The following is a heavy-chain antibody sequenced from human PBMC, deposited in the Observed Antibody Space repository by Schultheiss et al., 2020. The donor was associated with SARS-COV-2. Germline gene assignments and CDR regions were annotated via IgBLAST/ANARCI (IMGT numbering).Heavy chain of an antibody. CDR1: GGSISSYY. Sequence: SETLSLTCTVSGGSISSYYWSWIRQPPGKGLEWIGYIYYSGSTNYNPSLKSRVTISVDTSKNQFSLKLSSVTAADTAVYYCAGSPPIAAAGTRGDYWGQGTLVTVSS. V-gene: IGHV4-59*01. CDR2: IYYSGST. CDR3: AGSPPIAAAGTRGDY. J-gene: IGHJ4*02. D-gene: IGHD6-13*01.